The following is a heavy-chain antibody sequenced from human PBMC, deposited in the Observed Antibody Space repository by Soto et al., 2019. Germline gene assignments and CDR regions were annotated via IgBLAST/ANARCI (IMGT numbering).Heavy chain of an antibody. V-gene: IGHV3-33*08. Sequence: GGSLRLSCAASGFTFSSYSMNWVRQAPGKGLEWVAVIWYDGSNKYYADSVKGRFTISRDNSKNTLYLQMNSLRAEDTAVYYCAREGPPDPEVLLWFGSLEGHYYYGMDVWGQGTTVTVSS. J-gene: IGHJ6*02. CDR3: AREGPPDPEVLLWFGSLEGHYYYGMDV. D-gene: IGHD3-10*01. CDR1: GFTFSSYS. CDR2: IWYDGSNK.